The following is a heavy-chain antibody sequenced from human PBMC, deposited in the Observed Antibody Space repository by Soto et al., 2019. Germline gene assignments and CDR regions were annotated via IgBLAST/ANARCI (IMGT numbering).Heavy chain of an antibody. J-gene: IGHJ6*02. CDR3: AKYRRYAGAQRYYYGMDV. CDR1: GGTFSSYA. Sequence: SVKFSCKASGGTFSSYAISWERQAPAQGREWMGGIRPICGTANYAQKFQGRVTITADESTSTAYMELSGLRSEDTAVYYCAKYRRYAGAQRYYYGMDVWGQGTSVPVSS. CDR2: IRPICGTA. V-gene: IGHV1-69*13. D-gene: IGHD2-8*02.